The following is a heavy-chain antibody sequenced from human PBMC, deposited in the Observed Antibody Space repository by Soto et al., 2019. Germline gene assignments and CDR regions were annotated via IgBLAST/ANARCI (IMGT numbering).Heavy chain of an antibody. CDR1: GYTFTNCA. V-gene: IGHV1-3*01. Sequence: ASVKVSCKASGYTFTNCAMHWVRQAPGQRLEWMGWINAVNGNTKYSQKFQGRVTITRDESASTAYMELSGLRSEDSAVYYCARDSVEDGYKSGFFDLWGQATMVTVSS. CDR3: ARDSVEDGYKSGFFDL. CDR2: INAVNGNT. J-gene: IGHJ3*01. D-gene: IGHD5-12*01.